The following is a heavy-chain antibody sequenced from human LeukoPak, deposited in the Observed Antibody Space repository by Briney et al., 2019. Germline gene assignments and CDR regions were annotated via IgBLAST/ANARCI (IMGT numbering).Heavy chain of an antibody. CDR2: IHYTGST. J-gene: IGHJ6*02. D-gene: IGHD3-16*01. V-gene: IGHV4-59*01. Sequence: SETLSLTCSVSGGSTSGSYWSWVRQPPGKGLQWIWYIHYTGSTDYNPSLKSRVTISIDTPKNQVSLRVTSVTAADTAVYFCARTGFGRDYYGMDVWGQGTTVTVSS. CDR1: GGSTSGSY. CDR3: ARTGFGRDYYGMDV.